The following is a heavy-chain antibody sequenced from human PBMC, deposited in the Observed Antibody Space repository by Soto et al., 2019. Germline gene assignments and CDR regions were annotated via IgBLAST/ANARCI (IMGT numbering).Heavy chain of an antibody. CDR2: ISAYNGNT. CDR1: GYTFTSYG. J-gene: IGHJ6*03. D-gene: IGHD3-3*01. CDR3: ARGDTIFGVVGDYYYYMDV. Sequence: ASVKVSCKASGYTFTSYGISWVRQAPGQGLEWMGWISAYNGNTNYAQKLQGRVTMTTDTSTSTAYMELRSLRSDDTAVYYCARGDTIFGVVGDYYYYMDVWGKGTTVTVSS. V-gene: IGHV1-18*01.